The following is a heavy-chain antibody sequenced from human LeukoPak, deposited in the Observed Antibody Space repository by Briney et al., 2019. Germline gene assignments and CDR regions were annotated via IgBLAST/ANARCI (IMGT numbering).Heavy chain of an antibody. CDR2: IYHSGST. J-gene: IGHJ4*02. Sequence: PSGTLSLTCAVSGGSISSSNWWSWVRQPPGKGLEWIGEIYHSGSTNYNPSLKSRVTISVDKFKNQFSLKLSSVTAADTAVYYCAIHKYYYGSGSSTYFDYWGQGTLVTVSS. CDR1: GGSISSSNW. D-gene: IGHD3-10*01. V-gene: IGHV4-4*02. CDR3: AIHKYYYGSGSSTYFDY.